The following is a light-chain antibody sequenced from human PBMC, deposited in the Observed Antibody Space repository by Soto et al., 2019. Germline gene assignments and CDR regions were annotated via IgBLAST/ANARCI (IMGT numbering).Light chain of an antibody. J-gene: IGKJ5*01. Sequence: EIVLTQSPGTLSLSPGERATLSCRASQSVSSSYLAWYQQRPGQAPRLLIYVASSRATGVPDRFSGSGSGTDFTLTISRLEPEDFAVYYCQQYGSSPITFGQGTRLEIK. CDR1: QSVSSSY. V-gene: IGKV3-20*01. CDR3: QQYGSSPIT. CDR2: VAS.